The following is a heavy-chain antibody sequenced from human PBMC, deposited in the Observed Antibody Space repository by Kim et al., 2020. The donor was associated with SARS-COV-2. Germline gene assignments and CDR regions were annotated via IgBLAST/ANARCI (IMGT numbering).Heavy chain of an antibody. CDR2: ISAYNGNT. Sequence: ASVKVSCKASGYTFTSYGISWVRQAPGQGLEWMGWISAYNGNTNYAQKLQGRVTMTTDTSTSTAYMELRSLRSDDTAVYYCARERDYDILTGYYRAYGMDVWGQGTTVTVSS. V-gene: IGHV1-18*01. D-gene: IGHD3-9*01. CDR3: ARERDYDILTGYYRAYGMDV. J-gene: IGHJ6*02. CDR1: GYTFTSYG.